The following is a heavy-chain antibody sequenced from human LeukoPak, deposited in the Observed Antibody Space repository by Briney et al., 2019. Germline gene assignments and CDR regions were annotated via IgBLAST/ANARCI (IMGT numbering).Heavy chain of an antibody. CDR2: ISSSSNYI. J-gene: IGHJ5*02. CDR3: AREPAAAGKNWFDP. CDR1: GFTLSSYS. V-gene: IGHV3-21*01. D-gene: IGHD6-25*01. Sequence: GGSLRLSCAASGFTLSSYSMNWVRQAPGKGLEWVSSISSSSNYIYYADSVKGRFTISRDNAKNSLYLQMSSLRAEDTAMYYCAREPAAAGKNWFDPWGQGTLVTVSS.